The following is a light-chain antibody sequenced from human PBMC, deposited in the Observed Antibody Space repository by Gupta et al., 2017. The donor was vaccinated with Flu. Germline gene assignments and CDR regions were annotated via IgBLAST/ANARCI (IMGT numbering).Light chain of an antibody. CDR1: QSVNTKN. Sequence: EIVMTQSPATLSVSPGERATLSCRTSQSVNTKNLAWYQQKPGQAPRLLIYGASTRATGIPARFSGSGSGTEFTFTISSLQSEDFAVYYCQQYDNWPLTFGGGTRVEIK. CDR3: QQYDNWPLT. CDR2: GAS. V-gene: IGKV3-15*01. J-gene: IGKJ4*01.